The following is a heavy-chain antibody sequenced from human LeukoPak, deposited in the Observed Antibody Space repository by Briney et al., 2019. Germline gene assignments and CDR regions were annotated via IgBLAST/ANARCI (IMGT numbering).Heavy chain of an antibody. V-gene: IGHV3-23*01. D-gene: IGHD3-22*01. J-gene: IGHJ4*02. CDR2: IGGSGGST. CDR3: AKDLLNYYDSSGYYGTTNFDY. CDR1: GFTFSSYA. Sequence: GGSLRLSCAASGFTFSSYAMSWVRQAPGKGLEWVSAIGGSGGSTYYADSVKGRFTISRDNSKNTLYLQMNSLRAEDTAVYYCAKDLLNYYDSSGYYGTTNFDYWGQGTLVTVSS.